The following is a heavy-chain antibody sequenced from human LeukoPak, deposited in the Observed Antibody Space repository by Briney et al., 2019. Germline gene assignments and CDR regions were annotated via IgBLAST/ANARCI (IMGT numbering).Heavy chain of an antibody. V-gene: IGHV3-21*01. CDR1: GLSVSSNF. J-gene: IGHJ3*02. Sequence: GGSLRLSCAATGLSVSSNFMSWVRQAPGKGLEWVSSISSSSSYIYYADSVKGRFTISRDNAKNSLYLQMNSLRAEDTAVYYCARDRHYGDAFDIWGQGTMVTVS. CDR3: ARDRHYGDAFDI. CDR2: ISSSSSYI. D-gene: IGHD4-17*01.